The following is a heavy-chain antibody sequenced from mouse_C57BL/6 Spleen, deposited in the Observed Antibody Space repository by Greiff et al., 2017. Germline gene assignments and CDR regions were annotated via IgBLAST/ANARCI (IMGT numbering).Heavy chain of an antibody. J-gene: IGHJ4*01. Sequence: QVQLQQPGAELVKPGASVKMSCKASGYTFTSYWITWVKQRPGQGLEWIGDIYPGSGSTNYNEKFKSKATLSIDKASSTAYMQLSSLTSEDSAVYYCATYYGSIYDYAMDYWGQGTSVTVSS. CDR3: ATYYGSIYDYAMDY. CDR1: GYTFTSYW. D-gene: IGHD1-1*01. V-gene: IGHV1-55*01. CDR2: IYPGSGST.